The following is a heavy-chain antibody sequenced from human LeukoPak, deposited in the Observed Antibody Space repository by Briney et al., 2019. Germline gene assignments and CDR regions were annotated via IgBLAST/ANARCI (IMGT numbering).Heavy chain of an antibody. CDR3: ARAGTPYCGSDCYFFSH. J-gene: IGHJ4*02. V-gene: IGHV3-33*01. Sequence: PGGSVRLSCAASGFTFSTYVMHWVRQAPGKGLEWVALIWYDGSNKYYADSVQGRITISRDSSKNTLYLQMNSLRAEDTAVYYCARAGTPYCGSDCYFFSHWGQGTLVTVSS. D-gene: IGHD2-21*02. CDR2: IWYDGSNK. CDR1: GFTFSTYV.